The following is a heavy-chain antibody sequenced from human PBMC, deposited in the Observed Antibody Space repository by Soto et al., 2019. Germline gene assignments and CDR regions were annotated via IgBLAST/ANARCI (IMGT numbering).Heavy chain of an antibody. J-gene: IGHJ5*02. CDR2: IYDSGST. V-gene: IGHV4-39*01. D-gene: IGHD3-16*01. CDR1: GGSISSSSYY. CDR3: ARLPHARFSWADNWFDH. Sequence: PSETLSLTCTVSGGSISSSSYYWGWIRQPPGKGLEWIGSIYDSGSTYYNPSLKSRVTISVDTSKNQFSLKLSSVTAADTAVYYCARLPHARFSWADNWFDHGGQGTLVTVSS.